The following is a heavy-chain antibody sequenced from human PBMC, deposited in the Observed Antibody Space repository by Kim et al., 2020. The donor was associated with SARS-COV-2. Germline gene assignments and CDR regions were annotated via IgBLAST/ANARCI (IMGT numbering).Heavy chain of an antibody. D-gene: IGHD4-17*01. CDR2: IIPIFGTA. V-gene: IGHV1-69*13. Sequence: SVKVSCKASGGTFSSYAISWVRQAPGQGLEWMGGIIPIFGTANYAQKFQGRVTITADESTSTAYMELSSLRSEDTAVYYCARGMPLDYAWSRMNYGMDVWGQGTTVTVSS. CDR3: ARGMPLDYAWSRMNYGMDV. J-gene: IGHJ6*02. CDR1: GGTFSSYA.